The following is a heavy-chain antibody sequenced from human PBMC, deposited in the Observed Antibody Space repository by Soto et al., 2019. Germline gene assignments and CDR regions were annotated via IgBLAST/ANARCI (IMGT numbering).Heavy chain of an antibody. CDR2: IYYSGNT. J-gene: IGHJ6*02. Sequence: TSETLSLTCTVSGGSISSSSYYWAWIRQPPGKGLEWIGSIYYSGNTYYNPSLLSRVTISVDTSKNEFSLRLSSVTAADTAVYYRARLNGYCISTNCHGYYGMDVWGQGTTVTVSS. CDR1: GGSISSSSYY. D-gene: IGHD2-2*03. CDR3: ARLNGYCISTNCHGYYGMDV. V-gene: IGHV4-39*01.